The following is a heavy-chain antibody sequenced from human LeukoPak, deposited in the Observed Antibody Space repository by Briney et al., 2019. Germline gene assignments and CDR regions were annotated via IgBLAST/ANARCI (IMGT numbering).Heavy chain of an antibody. V-gene: IGHV1-18*01. CDR3: ARDLSSGGWTLEFDY. CDR1: GYTFSTYG. D-gene: IGHD1-1*01. J-gene: IGHJ4*02. CDR2: ISAHSGNT. Sequence: ASVKVSCKTSGYTFSTYGITWVRQAPGQGFQWMGWISAHSGNTNYAENFQGRISLTTGTSATTAYMELRSLTSDDTAVYYCARDLSSGGWTLEFDYWGQGSLVTVAS.